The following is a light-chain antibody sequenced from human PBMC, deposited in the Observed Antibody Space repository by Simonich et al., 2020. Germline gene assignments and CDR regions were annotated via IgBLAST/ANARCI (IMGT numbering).Light chain of an antibody. CDR3: GADHGSGSNFVVV. J-gene: IGLJ2*01. V-gene: IGLV9-49*01. CDR2: VGTGGIVG. CDR1: SGYSNYK. Sequence: QPVLTQPPSASASLGASVPLTCTLSSGYSNYKVDWYQQRPGTGPRFVMRVGTGGIVGSKGDGIPGRFSVLGSGLNRYLTIKNIQEEDESDYHCGADHGSGSNFVVVFGGGTKLTVL.